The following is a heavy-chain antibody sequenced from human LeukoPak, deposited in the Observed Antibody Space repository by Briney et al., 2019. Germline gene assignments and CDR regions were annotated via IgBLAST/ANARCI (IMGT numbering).Heavy chain of an antibody. D-gene: IGHD1-26*01. J-gene: IGHJ4*02. Sequence: TGGSLRLSCAASGFTFTTYAMHWVRQAPGKGLEWVALISYDGSSRDYADSVKGRFTISRDNSKSTLYLQMNSLRAEDTAVYYCAKGVVAYSGSYRGGARYFDYWGQGTLVTVSS. CDR2: ISYDGSSR. V-gene: IGHV3-30*04. CDR1: GFTFTTYA. CDR3: AKGVVAYSGSYRGGARYFDY.